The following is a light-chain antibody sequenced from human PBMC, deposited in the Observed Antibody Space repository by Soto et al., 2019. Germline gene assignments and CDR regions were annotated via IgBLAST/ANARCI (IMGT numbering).Light chain of an antibody. J-gene: IGKJ1*01. CDR1: QSVSSN. CDR3: QQYNKWPRT. CDR2: DAS. V-gene: IGKV3-15*01. Sequence: IVLTHSPATLSLCPGERLPLSSRASQSVSSNLVWYHQKPGQAPRILIYDASTRDTGIPARYSGSGSGTECNFTISSLQSEDFEVYFCQQYNKWPRTFGQGTKVDIK.